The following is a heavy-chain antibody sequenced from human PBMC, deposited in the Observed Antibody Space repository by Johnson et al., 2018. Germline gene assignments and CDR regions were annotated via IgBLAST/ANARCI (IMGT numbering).Heavy chain of an antibody. CDR2: ISYDGSNK. J-gene: IGHJ6*03. V-gene: IGHV3-30-3*01. CDR1: GFTFSSYA. D-gene: IGHD2-2*01. CDR3: AKALLRHYCTTTSCFYHYYMDV. Sequence: QVQLVESGGGVVQPGRSLRLSCAASGFTFSSYAMHWVRQAPGKGLEWVAVISYDGSNKYYADSVKGRFTISRDNSKNTLYLQMNSLRAEDTALYYCAKALLRHYCTTTSCFYHYYMDVWGKGTTVTVSS.